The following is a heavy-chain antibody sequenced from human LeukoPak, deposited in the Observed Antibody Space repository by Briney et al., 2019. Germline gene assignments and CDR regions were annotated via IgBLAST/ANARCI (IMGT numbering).Heavy chain of an antibody. J-gene: IGHJ4*02. D-gene: IGHD6-19*01. Sequence: AGVPLRLSCAASEFTFSKYWKLWVRQAPGKGLESVSRINTDGTVTTYADSVKGRFTVSRDNADNTMFLKMNSVRDEDTAVYYCATKQWLAPPPDSWGQGTPVTVSS. CDR1: EFTFSKYW. V-gene: IGHV3-74*01. CDR2: INTDGTVT. CDR3: ATKQWLAPPPDS.